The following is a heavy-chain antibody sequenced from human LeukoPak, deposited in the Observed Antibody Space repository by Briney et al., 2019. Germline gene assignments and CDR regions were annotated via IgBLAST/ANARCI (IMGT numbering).Heavy chain of an antibody. D-gene: IGHD6-19*01. J-gene: IGHJ4*02. Sequence: KPSETLSLTCTVSGGSISSYYWSWIRQPPGKGLEWIGYIYYSGSTNYNPSLKSRVTILVDTSKNQFSLKLSSVAAADTAVYYCARAPSQWLVLRYYFDYWGQGTLVTVSS. CDR3: ARAPSQWLVLRYYFDY. CDR1: GGSISSYY. V-gene: IGHV4-59*12. CDR2: IYYSGST.